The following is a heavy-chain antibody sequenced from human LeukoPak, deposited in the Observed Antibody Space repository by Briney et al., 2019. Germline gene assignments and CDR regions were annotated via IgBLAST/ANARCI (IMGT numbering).Heavy chain of an antibody. CDR1: GFTFGDYS. Sequence: PGRSLRLSCAGSGFTFGDYSMHWVRQAPGKGLEWISGIHWTGGIVAYAASVKGRFTISRDNAKNSLYLEMNSLKPEDTALYYCAKLMVGGLTKSPFDSWGQGTLVTASS. CDR3: AKLMVGGLTKSPFDS. J-gene: IGHJ4*02. D-gene: IGHD3-10*01. CDR2: IHWTGGIV. V-gene: IGHV3-9*01.